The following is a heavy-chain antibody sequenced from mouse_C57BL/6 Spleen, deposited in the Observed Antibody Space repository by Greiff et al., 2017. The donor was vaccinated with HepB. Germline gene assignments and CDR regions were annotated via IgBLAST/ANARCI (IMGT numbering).Heavy chain of an antibody. CDR3: ARSAQATPSYAMDY. CDR1: GYSFTDYN. CDR2: INPNYGTT. D-gene: IGHD3-2*02. J-gene: IGHJ4*01. Sequence: VQLQQSGPELVKPGASVKISCKASGYSFTDYNMNWVKQSNGKSLEWIGVINPNYGTTSYNQKFKGKATLTVYQSSSTAYMQLNSLTSADSAVYYCARSAQATPSYAMDYWGQGTSVTVSS. V-gene: IGHV1-39*01.